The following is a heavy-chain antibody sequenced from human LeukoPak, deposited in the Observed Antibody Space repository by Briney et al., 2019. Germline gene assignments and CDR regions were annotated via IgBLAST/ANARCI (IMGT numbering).Heavy chain of an antibody. CDR1: GFTFTNHY. J-gene: IGHJ4*02. CDR2: ITNKPSTYTT. D-gene: IGHD5-18*01. Sequence: GGSLRLSCAASGFTFTNHYMDWVRQAQGMGLEWIARITNKPSTYTTAYAASVKGRFIVSRDDSKNSLHLQMNSLKTEDTAVYYCARDTATALDYWGQGTLVTVSS. CDR3: ARDTATALDY. V-gene: IGHV3-72*01.